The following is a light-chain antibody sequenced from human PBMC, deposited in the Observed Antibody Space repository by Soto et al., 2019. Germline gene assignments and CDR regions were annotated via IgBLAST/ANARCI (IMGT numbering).Light chain of an antibody. V-gene: IGKV1-5*03. CDR1: QSISSW. CDR2: KAS. CDR3: QQYNSYSPWT. Sequence: DIQMTQSPSTLSASVGDRVTITCRASQSISSWLAWYQQKPGKAPKLLIYKASSLESGVPSRFIGSGSGTEFTLNISSLQPDDFATYYCQQYNSYSPWTFGQGTKLEIK. J-gene: IGKJ2*02.